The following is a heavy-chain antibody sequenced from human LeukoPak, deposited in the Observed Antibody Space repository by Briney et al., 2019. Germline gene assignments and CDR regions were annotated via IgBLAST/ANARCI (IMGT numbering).Heavy chain of an antibody. Sequence: GGSLRLSCAASGFTFSSYWMHWVRQAPGKGLVWVSRINTDGSSTSYADSVKGRFTISRDNAKNTLYLQMNSLRAEDTAVYYCARGSCVLVPAPLVSWGQGTLVTVSS. CDR1: GFTFSSYW. CDR3: ARGSCVLVPAPLVS. D-gene: IGHD2-21*02. J-gene: IGHJ4*02. V-gene: IGHV3-74*01. CDR2: INTDGSST.